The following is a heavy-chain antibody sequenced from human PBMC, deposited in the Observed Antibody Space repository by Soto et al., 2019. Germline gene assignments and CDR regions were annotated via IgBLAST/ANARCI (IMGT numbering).Heavy chain of an antibody. CDR1: GFTFGNYW. J-gene: IGHJ4*02. CDR3: ARAEVDY. V-gene: IGHV3-74*03. CDR2: MTSDGRTT. Sequence: GGSLRLSCAASGFTFGNYWMHWVRQAPGKGPEWVSRMTSDGRTTQYADSVKDRFTVSRDNAKSTLYLQMNSLRAEDTAVYYCARAEVDYWGPGTLVTVPQ.